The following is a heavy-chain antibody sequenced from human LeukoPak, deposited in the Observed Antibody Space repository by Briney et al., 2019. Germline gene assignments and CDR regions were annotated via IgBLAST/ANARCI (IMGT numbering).Heavy chain of an antibody. CDR3: ARRGAARGKNFDY. CDR1: GGSISSGGYY. V-gene: IGHV4-30-4*08. Sequence: PSQTLSLTCIVSGGSISSGGYYWSWIRQHPGKGLEWIGYVHYTGTTYNNPSLKSRVTISVDTSKNQFSLKLSSVTAADTAVYYCARRGAARGKNFDYWGQGTLVTVSS. CDR2: VHYTGTT. D-gene: IGHD6-6*01. J-gene: IGHJ4*02.